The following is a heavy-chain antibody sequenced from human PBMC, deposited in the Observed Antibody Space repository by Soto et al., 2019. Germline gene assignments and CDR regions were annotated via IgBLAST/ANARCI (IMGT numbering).Heavy chain of an antibody. CDR2: INACNGNT. Sequence: ASVKVSCKASGYTFTNYGLHWVRQAPGQRLEWVGWINACNGNTKYSQKFQGRITITTDTSTSTVYMELSSLRSEDTAVYYCAYERVCYLEGSGYDQLRFRGR. D-gene: IGHD3-22*01. CDR3: AYERVCYLEGSGYDQLRF. V-gene: IGHV1-3*01. CDR1: GYTFTNYG. J-gene: IGHJ2*01.